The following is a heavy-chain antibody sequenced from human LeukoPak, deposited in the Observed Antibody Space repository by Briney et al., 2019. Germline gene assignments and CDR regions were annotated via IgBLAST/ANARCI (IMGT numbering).Heavy chain of an antibody. CDR1: GFTVSSNY. J-gene: IGHJ4*02. V-gene: IGHV3-66*01. D-gene: IGHD6-13*01. CDR2: IYSGGST. Sequence: GGSLRLSCAASGFTVSSNYMSWVRQAPGKGLEWVSVIYSGGSTYYADSVKGRFTISRDNSKNTLYLQMNSLRAEDTAVYYCGRAGGQLLHGFGYFEYWGQGTLVTVSS. CDR3: GRAGGQLLHGFGYFEY.